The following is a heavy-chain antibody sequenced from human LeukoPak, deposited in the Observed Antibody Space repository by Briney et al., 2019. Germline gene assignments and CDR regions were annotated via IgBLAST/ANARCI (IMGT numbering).Heavy chain of an antibody. J-gene: IGHJ3*02. Sequence: GGSLRLSCAASGFTFSSYAMHWVRQAPGKGLEYVSAISSNEGSTYYANSVKGRFTISRDNSKNTLYLQMGSLRAEDMAVYYCARDRSSGWYRTFDIWGQGTMVTVSS. CDR3: ARDRSSGWYRTFDI. V-gene: IGHV3-64*01. CDR1: GFTFSSYA. D-gene: IGHD6-19*01. CDR2: ISSNEGST.